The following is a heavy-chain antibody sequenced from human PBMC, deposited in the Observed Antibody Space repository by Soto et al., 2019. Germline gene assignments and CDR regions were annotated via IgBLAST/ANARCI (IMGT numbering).Heavy chain of an antibody. CDR2: ISGSGTNT. V-gene: IGHV3-23*01. CDR1: GFTFKSYA. J-gene: IGHJ4*02. D-gene: IGHD3-10*01. Sequence: EVQLLESGGGLVQPGGSLRLSCAASGFTFKSYAMTWVRQAPGKGLEWVSAISGSGTNTSYTDSVKGRFTISRDNSKNTLYVQMNSLRAEDTAVYYCAKDLGGYLTGAYFDYWGPGTLVTVSS. CDR3: AKDLGGYLTGAYFDY.